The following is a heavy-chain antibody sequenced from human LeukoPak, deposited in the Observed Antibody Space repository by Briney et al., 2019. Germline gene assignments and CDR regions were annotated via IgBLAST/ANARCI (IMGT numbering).Heavy chain of an antibody. CDR3: ARDLGSGSLHY. D-gene: IGHD1-26*01. J-gene: IGHJ4*02. CDR1: GYTFTSYA. Sequence: ASVKVSCKASGYTFTSYAIHWVRQAPGPRLEWLGWINTGNGDTRYSQTFQGRVTITSYTSASTAYMELSSLRSEDTAVYYCARDLGSGSLHYWGQGTLVTVSS. CDR2: INTGNGDT. V-gene: IGHV1-3*04.